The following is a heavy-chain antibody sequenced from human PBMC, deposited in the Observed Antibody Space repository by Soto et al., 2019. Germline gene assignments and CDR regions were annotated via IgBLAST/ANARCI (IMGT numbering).Heavy chain of an antibody. CDR3: ATSTVSYVDIVSSTTRGYFDH. D-gene: IGHD5-12*01. Sequence: LGESLKISCEGSGNNFNTYWIGWVRQMPGKGLEWMALIYPGDSDTRYSPSFEGQVTRSVDRSIRPAYLQWSSLKASDTAIYYFATSTVSYVDIVSSTTRGYFDHWGQGTLVTVSS. J-gene: IGHJ4*02. CDR2: IYPGDSDT. CDR1: GNNFNTYW. V-gene: IGHV5-51*01.